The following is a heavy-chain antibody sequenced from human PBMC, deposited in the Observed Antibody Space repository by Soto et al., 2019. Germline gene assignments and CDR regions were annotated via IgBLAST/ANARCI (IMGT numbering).Heavy chain of an antibody. D-gene: IGHD5-12*01. CDR2: IYYSGST. CDR1: GGSISSGGYY. Sequence: QVQLQESGPGLVKPSQTLSLTCTVSGGSISSGGYYWSWTRQHPGKALEWIGYIYYSGSTYYNPSLNSRVTISVDTSKNQCSLKLSSVTAADTAVYYCARAPQAGYSGYGVGAFDIWGQGTMVTVSS. V-gene: IGHV4-31*03. CDR3: ARAPQAGYSGYGVGAFDI. J-gene: IGHJ3*02.